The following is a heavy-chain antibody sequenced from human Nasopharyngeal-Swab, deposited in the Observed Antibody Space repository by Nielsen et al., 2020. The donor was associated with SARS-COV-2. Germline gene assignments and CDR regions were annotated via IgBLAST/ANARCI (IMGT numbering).Heavy chain of an antibody. V-gene: IGHV1-24*01. CDR3: ATSRWEMFPEY. CDR2: FDPQDDER. J-gene: IGHJ4*02. D-gene: IGHD1-26*01. Sequence: ASVKVSCKVSGYSLTELAMHWVRQAPGKGPEWMGGFDPQDDERFYAQRFQGRITMTEDTFTDTAYMELRSLKSEDTAIYYCATSRWEMFPEYWGQGTLVTVSS. CDR1: GYSLTELA.